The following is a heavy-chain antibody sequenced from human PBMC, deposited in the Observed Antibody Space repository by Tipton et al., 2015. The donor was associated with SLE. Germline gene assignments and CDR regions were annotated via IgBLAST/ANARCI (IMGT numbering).Heavy chain of an antibody. V-gene: IGHV4-39*07. CDR3: AKDYNYDYPDYN. CDR1: GGSISSSSYF. CDR2: INHSGST. J-gene: IGHJ4*02. Sequence: GLVKPSETLSLTCTVSGGSISSSSYFWGWIRQPPGKGLEWIGEINHSGSTNYNPSLESRVTISIDKSRNQFSLKLNSVTAADTAVYYCAKDYNYDYPDYNWGQGTLVIVSS. D-gene: IGHD4-17*01.